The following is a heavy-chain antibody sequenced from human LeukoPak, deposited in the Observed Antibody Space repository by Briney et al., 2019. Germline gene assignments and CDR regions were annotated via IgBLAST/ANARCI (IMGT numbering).Heavy chain of an antibody. J-gene: IGHJ3*01. CDR2: IYSGGST. Sequence: GGSLRLSCEASGFTFTNAWMSWVRQAPGKGLEWVSEIYSGGSTYYAASVKGRFTISRDNSKNTLYLQINSLRAEDTAVYYCAKRAFSGSYYSAFDVWGQGTMVTVSS. D-gene: IGHD1-26*01. V-gene: IGHV3-53*01. CDR1: GFTFTNAW. CDR3: AKRAFSGSYYSAFDV.